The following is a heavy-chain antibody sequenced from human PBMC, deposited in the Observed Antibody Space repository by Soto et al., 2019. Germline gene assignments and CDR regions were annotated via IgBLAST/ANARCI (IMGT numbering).Heavy chain of an antibody. D-gene: IGHD2-21*01. CDR1: GFTFSSYG. CDR2: ISYDGSNK. V-gene: IGHV3-30*18. J-gene: IGHJ3*02. CDR3: AKGPRAAIAYCGGACLSRSEAFDI. Sequence: QVQLVESGGGVVQPGRSLRLSCAASGFTFSSYGMHWVRQAPGKGLEWVAVISYDGSNKYYADSVKGRFTISRDNSKNTLYLQMNSLRAEDRAVYYCAKGPRAAIAYCGGACLSRSEAFDIWGQGTMVTVSS.